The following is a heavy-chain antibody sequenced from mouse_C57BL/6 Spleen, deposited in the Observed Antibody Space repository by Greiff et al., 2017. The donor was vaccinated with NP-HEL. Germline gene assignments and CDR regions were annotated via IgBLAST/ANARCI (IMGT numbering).Heavy chain of an antibody. J-gene: IGHJ4*01. CDR2: IWRGGST. CDR1: GFSLTSYG. Sequence: VQLQQSGPGLVQPSQSLSITCTVSGFSLTSYGVHWVRQSPGKGLEWLGVIWRGGSTDYNAAFISRLSISKDNSKSQVFFKMNSLQADDTAIYYCARGGTTVVAGAMDYWGQGTSVTVSS. D-gene: IGHD1-1*01. CDR3: ARGGTTVVAGAMDY. V-gene: IGHV2-2*01.